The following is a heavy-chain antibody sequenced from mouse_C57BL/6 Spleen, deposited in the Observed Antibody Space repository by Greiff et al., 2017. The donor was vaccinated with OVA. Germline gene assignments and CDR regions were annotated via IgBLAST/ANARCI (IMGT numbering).Heavy chain of an antibody. Sequence: QVQLQQPGAELVKPGASVKMSCKASGYTFTSYWITWVKQRPGQGLEWIGDIYPGSGSTNYNEKFKSKATLTVDTSSSTAYMQLSSLTSEDSAVYFCARNEDDGGYAMDYWGQGTSVTVSS. J-gene: IGHJ4*01. CDR3: ARNEDDGGYAMDY. V-gene: IGHV1-55*01. CDR1: GYTFTSYW. CDR2: IYPGSGST.